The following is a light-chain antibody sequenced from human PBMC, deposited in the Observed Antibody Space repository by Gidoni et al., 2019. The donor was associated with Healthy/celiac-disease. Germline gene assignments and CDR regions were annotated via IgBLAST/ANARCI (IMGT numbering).Light chain of an antibody. CDR2: EAS. V-gene: IGLV2-23*01. Sequence: QSALTQPASVSGSPAQSITTSRTGTSSDVGSYNLVSWYQQHPGKAPKLMHYEASKRPSGVSNRFSGSKSGNAASLTISGLQAEDEADYYCCSYAGSSTLFGGGTKLTVL. CDR3: CSYAGSSTL. J-gene: IGLJ2*01. CDR1: SSDVGSYNL.